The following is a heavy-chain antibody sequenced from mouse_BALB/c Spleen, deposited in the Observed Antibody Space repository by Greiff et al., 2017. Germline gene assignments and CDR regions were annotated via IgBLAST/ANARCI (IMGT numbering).Heavy chain of an antibody. Sequence: VMLVESGPGLVAPSQSLSITCTVSGFSLSRYSVHWVRQPPGKGLEWLGMIWGGGSTDYNSALKSRLSISKDNSKSQVFLKMNSLQTDDTAMYYCASLYDYDVDYYAMDYWGQGTSVTVSS. CDR1: GFSLSRYS. CDR2: IWGGGST. D-gene: IGHD2-4*01. V-gene: IGHV2-6-4*01. CDR3: ASLYDYDVDYYAMDY. J-gene: IGHJ4*01.